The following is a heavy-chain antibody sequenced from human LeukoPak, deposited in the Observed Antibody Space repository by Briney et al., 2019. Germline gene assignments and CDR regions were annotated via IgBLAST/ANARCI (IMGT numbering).Heavy chain of an antibody. CDR2: IYYSGST. J-gene: IGHJ4*02. D-gene: IGHD6-6*01. V-gene: IGHV4-39*01. CDR1: GGSISSSSYY. CDR3: ARPAWGIAARTSFDY. Sequence: PSETLSLTCTVSGGSISSSSYYWGWIRQPPGKGLEWIGSIYYSGSTYYNPSLKSRVTISVDTSKNQFSLKLSSVTAADTAVYYCARPAWGIAARTSFDYWGQGTLVTVSS.